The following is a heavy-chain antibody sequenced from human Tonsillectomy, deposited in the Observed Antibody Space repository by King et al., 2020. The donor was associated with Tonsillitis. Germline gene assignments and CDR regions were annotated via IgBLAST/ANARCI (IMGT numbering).Heavy chain of an antibody. J-gene: IGHJ6*03. D-gene: IGHD6-19*01. CDR2: IWYDGSNK. CDR3: ARPTRAVASLYYYYYMDV. Sequence: VQLVESGGGVVQPGRSLRLSCAASGFTFSSYGMHWVRQAPGKGLEWVAVIWYDGSNKYYADAVKGRFTISRDNSKTTLYLQMNSLRAEDTAVYYCARPTRAVASLYYYYYMDVWGKGTTVTVSS. V-gene: IGHV3-33*08. CDR1: GFTFSSYG.